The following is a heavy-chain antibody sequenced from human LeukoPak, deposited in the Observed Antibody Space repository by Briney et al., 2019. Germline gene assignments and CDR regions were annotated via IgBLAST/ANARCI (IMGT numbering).Heavy chain of an antibody. CDR1: GGSSSGYY. J-gene: IGHJ6*03. CDR2: INHSGST. D-gene: IGHD3-9*01. CDR3: ARDRGDILTGYPRYYYYMDV. V-gene: IGHV4-34*01. Sequence: SETLSLTCAVYGGSSSGYYWSWIRQPPGKGLEWIGEINHSGSTNYNPSLKSRVTISVDTSKNQFSLKLSSVTAADTAVYYCARDRGDILTGYPRYYYYMDVWGKGTTVTISS.